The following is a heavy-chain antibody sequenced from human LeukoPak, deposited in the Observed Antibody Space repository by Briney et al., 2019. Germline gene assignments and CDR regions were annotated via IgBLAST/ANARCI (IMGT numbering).Heavy chain of an antibody. CDR1: GGSISSSSYY. Sequence: ASETLSLTCSVSGGSISSSSYYWGWIRQPPGKGLEWIGYIYYSGSTNYNPSLKSRVTMSVDTSKNQFSLKLTSVTAADTAVYYCAREAGSYDSSGYYSLYYSFDYWGQGTLVTVSS. D-gene: IGHD3-22*01. V-gene: IGHV4-61*05. J-gene: IGHJ4*02. CDR2: IYYSGST. CDR3: AREAGSYDSSGYYSLYYSFDY.